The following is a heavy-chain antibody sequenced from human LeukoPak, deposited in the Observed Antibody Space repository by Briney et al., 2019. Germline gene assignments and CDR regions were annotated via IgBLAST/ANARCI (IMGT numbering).Heavy chain of an antibody. Sequence: GGSLRLSCAASGFTFSSYSMNWVRQAPGKGLEWVSSISSSSSYIYYADSVKGRFTISRDNAKNSLYLQMNSLRAEDTAVYYCARVYNWQYYYYYGMDVWGQGTTVTVSS. J-gene: IGHJ6*02. CDR3: ARVYNWQYYYYYGMDV. D-gene: IGHD1-20*01. CDR1: GFTFSSYS. CDR2: ISSSSSYI. V-gene: IGHV3-21*01.